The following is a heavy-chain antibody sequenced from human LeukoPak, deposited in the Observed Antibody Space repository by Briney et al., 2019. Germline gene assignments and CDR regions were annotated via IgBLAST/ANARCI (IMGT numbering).Heavy chain of an antibody. CDR3: ASPKGITMVRGVITKAPFDY. CDR2: IKQDGSEK. D-gene: IGHD3-10*01. J-gene: IGHJ4*02. CDR1: GFTFSSYW. Sequence: GGSLRLSCAASGFTFSSYWMSWVRQAPGKGLEWVANIKQDGSEKYYVDSVKGRFTISRDNSKNTLYLQMNSLRAEDTAVYYCASPKGITMVRGVITKAPFDYWGQGTLVTVSS. V-gene: IGHV3-7*01.